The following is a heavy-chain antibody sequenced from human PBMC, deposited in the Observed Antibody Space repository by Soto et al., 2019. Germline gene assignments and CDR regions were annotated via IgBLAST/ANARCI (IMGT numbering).Heavy chain of an antibody. CDR2: INPRGLTK. V-gene: IGHV3-48*01. CDR3: ATWYGNHYFGLDV. J-gene: IGHJ6*02. D-gene: IGHD6-13*01. CDR1: GYSFDAYI. Sequence: VQLVESGGALVQPGGSLRLSCAASGYSFDAYIMNWVRQAPGKGLEWVSSINPRGLTKFYADSVRGRFTISRDDASSSLFLQMNNLRAEDTAVYYCATWYGNHYFGLDVWGQGTTVTVYS.